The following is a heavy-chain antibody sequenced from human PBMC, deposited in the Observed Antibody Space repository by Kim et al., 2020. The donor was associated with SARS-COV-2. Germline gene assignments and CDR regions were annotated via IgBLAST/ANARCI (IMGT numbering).Heavy chain of an antibody. CDR1: GYVFSSHH. V-gene: IGHV1-46*01. Sequence: ASVKVSCKASGYVFSSHHMHWVRQAPGQGLECMGLIDPSGGTTTTYAQKFQGRVTMTSDTSTSTVYMELSSLRSEDTAVYYCARADTGAMDVWGQGTTVTVSS. CDR2: IDPSGGTTT. J-gene: IGHJ6*02. CDR3: ARADTGAMDV. D-gene: IGHD3-22*01.